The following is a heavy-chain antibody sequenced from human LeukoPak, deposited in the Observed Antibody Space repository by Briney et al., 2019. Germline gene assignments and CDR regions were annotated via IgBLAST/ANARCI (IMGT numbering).Heavy chain of an antibody. CDR1: GFIFSNYG. V-gene: IGHV3-48*04. D-gene: IGHD2-2*01. CDR2: ISSSGSTI. J-gene: IGHJ3*02. Sequence: GGSLRLSCAASGFIFSNYGMSWVRQAPGKGLEWVSYISSSGSTIYYADSVKGRFTISRDNAKNSLYLQMNSLRAEDTAVYYCASENAARAFDIWGQGTMVTVSS. CDR3: ASENAARAFDI.